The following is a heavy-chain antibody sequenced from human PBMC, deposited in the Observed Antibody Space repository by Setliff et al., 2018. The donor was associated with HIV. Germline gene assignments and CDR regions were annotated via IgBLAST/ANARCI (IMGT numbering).Heavy chain of an antibody. CDR3: ARFEVTTVTTRDY. CDR1: GGSFSDYY. V-gene: IGHV4-34*01. J-gene: IGHJ4*02. CDR2: INHSGST. D-gene: IGHD4-17*01. Sequence: SETLSLTCAVYGGSFSDYYWSWIRQPPGKGLEWIGEINHSGSTNYNPSLKSRVTISVDTSKNQFSLKLRSVTAADTAVYYCARFEVTTVTTRDYWGQGTLVTVPQ.